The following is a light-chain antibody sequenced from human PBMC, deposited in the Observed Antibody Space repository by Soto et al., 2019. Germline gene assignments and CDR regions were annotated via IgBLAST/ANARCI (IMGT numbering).Light chain of an antibody. Sequence: QSVLTQPASVSASPGQSITISCTGTSSDVGGYNYVSWYQHHPGKAPKLMIFDVSYRPSGVSDRFSGSKSGNTASLTISGLQAEDEADYYCTSYTVSSTLVFGTGTK. CDR2: DVS. CDR1: SSDVGGYNY. V-gene: IGLV2-14*03. CDR3: TSYTVSSTLV. J-gene: IGLJ1*01.